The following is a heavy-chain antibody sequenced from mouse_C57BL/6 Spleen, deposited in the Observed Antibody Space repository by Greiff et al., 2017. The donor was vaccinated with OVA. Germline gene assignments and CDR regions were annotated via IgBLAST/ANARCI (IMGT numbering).Heavy chain of an antibody. J-gene: IGHJ2*01. Sequence: QVQLQQPGAELVKPGASVKLSCKASGYTFTSYWMQWVKQRPGQGLEWIGEIDPSDSYTNYNQKFKGKATLTVDTSSSTAYMQLSSLTSEDSAVYYGARSYYYGSSPYYFDYWGQGTTLTVSS. V-gene: IGHV1-50*01. CDR3: ARSYYYGSSPYYFDY. CDR1: GYTFTSYW. CDR2: IDPSDSYT. D-gene: IGHD1-1*01.